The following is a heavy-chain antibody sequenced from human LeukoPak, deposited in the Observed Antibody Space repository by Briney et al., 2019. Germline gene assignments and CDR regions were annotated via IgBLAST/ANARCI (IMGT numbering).Heavy chain of an antibody. D-gene: IGHD5-18*01. CDR2: TYYSGTT. Sequence: KASETLSLTGTVSGGSISGYYWSWIRQPPGKGLEWIGYTYYSGTTNYNPSLKSRVTISVDTSNNQFSLKLRSVTAADTAVYYCARHVGYGNNWFDPWGQGTPVTVSS. V-gene: IGHV4-59*08. J-gene: IGHJ5*02. CDR3: ARHVGYGNNWFDP. CDR1: GGSISGYY.